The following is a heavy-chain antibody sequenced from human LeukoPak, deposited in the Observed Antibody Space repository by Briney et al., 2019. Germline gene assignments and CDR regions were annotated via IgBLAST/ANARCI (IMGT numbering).Heavy chain of an antibody. CDR2: INHSGST. Sequence: SETLSLTCAVYGGSFSGYYWSWIRQPPGKGLEWIGEINHSGSTYYNPSLKSRVTISVDTSKNQFSLKLSSVTAADTAVYYCARGSRGYSSSGIWGQGTMVTVSS. CDR3: ARGSRGYSSSGI. V-gene: IGHV4-34*01. CDR1: GGSFSGYY. J-gene: IGHJ3*02. D-gene: IGHD6-13*01.